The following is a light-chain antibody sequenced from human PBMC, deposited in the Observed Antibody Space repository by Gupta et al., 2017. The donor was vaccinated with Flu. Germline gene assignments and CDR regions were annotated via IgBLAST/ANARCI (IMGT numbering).Light chain of an antibody. Sequence: SDLTQPPSLSAAHGQKVTISCSGCSSNIANNYVSWYQHLPGTAPKLLIYQNNQRPPGVPYRLSGSKAGTAATPVNAGLQTGDEADYYCETWDRTRRAGVFGGGTRLTVL. CDR3: ETWDRTRRAGV. CDR2: QNN. CDR1: SSNIANNY. V-gene: IGLV1-51*01. J-gene: IGLJ2*01.